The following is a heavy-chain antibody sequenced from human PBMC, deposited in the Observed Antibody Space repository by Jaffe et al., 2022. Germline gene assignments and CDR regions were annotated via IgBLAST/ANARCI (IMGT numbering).Heavy chain of an antibody. V-gene: IGHV1-69*05. Sequence: QVQLVQSGAEVKKPGSSVKVSCKASGGTFSSYAISWVRQAPGQGLEWMGGIIPIFGTANYAQKFQGRVTITTDESTSTAYMELSSLRSEDTAVYYCARGYYGSGSPPFGYYYYYMDVWGKGTTVTVSS. CDR2: IIPIFGTA. CDR1: GGTFSSYA. J-gene: IGHJ6*03. D-gene: IGHD3-10*01. CDR3: ARGYYGSGSPPFGYYYYYMDV.